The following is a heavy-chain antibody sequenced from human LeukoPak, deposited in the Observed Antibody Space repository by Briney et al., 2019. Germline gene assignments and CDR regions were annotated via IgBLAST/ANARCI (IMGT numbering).Heavy chain of an antibody. CDR2: IYTSGST. J-gene: IGHJ5*02. CDR3: ARDPRVWGSYRRDNWFDP. V-gene: IGHV4-61*02. D-gene: IGHD3-16*02. CDR1: GGSISSGSYY. Sequence: SQTMSLTCTVSGGSISSGSYYWSWIRQPAGKGLEWIGRIYTSGSTNYNPSLKSRVTISVDTSKNQFSQKLSSVTAADTAVYYCARDPRVWGSYRRDNWFDPWGQGTLVTVSS.